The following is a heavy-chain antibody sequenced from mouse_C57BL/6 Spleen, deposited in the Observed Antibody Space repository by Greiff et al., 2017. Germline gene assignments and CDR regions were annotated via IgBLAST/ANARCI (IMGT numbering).Heavy chain of an antibody. CDR3: ARYYGSRGYYYAMDY. Sequence: VKLQQSGPELVKPGASVKISCKASGYAFSSSWMNWVKQRPGKGLEWIGRIYPGDGDTNYNGKFKGKATLTADKSSSTAYMQLSSLTSEDSAVYFCARYYGSRGYYYAMDYWGQGTSVTVSS. CDR1: GYAFSSSW. D-gene: IGHD1-1*01. CDR2: IYPGDGDT. V-gene: IGHV1-82*01. J-gene: IGHJ4*01.